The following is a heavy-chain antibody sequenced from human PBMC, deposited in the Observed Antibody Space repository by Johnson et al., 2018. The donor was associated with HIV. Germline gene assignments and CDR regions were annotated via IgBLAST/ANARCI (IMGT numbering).Heavy chain of an antibody. Sequence: QVQLVESGGGLVQPGGSLRLSCAASGFTLSSYGMHWVRQAPGKGLEWVAFIRYDGSNKYYADSVKGRFTISRDNSKNTLYLQMNSLRAEDTAVYYCAREYSSLSQGAFDIWGQGTMVTVSS. V-gene: IGHV3-30*02. J-gene: IGHJ3*02. CDR1: GFTLSSYG. CDR3: AREYSSLSQGAFDI. D-gene: IGHD6-6*01. CDR2: IRYDGSNK.